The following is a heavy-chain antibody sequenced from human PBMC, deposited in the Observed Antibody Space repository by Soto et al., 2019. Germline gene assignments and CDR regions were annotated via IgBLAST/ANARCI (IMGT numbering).Heavy chain of an antibody. D-gene: IGHD2-8*01. CDR2: MTSSGVST. V-gene: IGHV3-23*01. J-gene: IGHJ4*02. CDR1: GFTFSSYA. CDR3: ARANDKDIVLAYRY. Sequence: GGSLRLSCAASGFTFSSYAMSWVRQAPGKGLEWVSTMTSSGVSTSYADPVKGRFTISRDNSKNTLYLQMSSLRAEDTAIYYCARANDKDIVLAYRYWGQGTLVTVSS.